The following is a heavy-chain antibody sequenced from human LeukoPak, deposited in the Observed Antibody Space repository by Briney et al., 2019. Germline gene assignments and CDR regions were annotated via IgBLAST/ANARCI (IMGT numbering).Heavy chain of an antibody. Sequence: GESLKTSCKGSGYSFSTYWIGWVRQMPGKGLEWMGIIYPGDSDTRYSPSFQGQVTISADKSFSTAYLQWSSLKASDTAMYYCARRGIAVAGTPAEYFQHWGQGTQVIVSS. CDR3: ARRGIAVAGTPAEYFQH. D-gene: IGHD6-19*01. J-gene: IGHJ1*01. CDR2: IYPGDSDT. CDR1: GYSFSTYW. V-gene: IGHV5-51*01.